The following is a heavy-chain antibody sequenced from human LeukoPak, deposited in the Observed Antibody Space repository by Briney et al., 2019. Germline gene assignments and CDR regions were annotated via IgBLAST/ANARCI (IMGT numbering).Heavy chain of an antibody. V-gene: IGHV3-23*01. CDR1: GFTFGSYA. D-gene: IGHD3-3*01. J-gene: IGHJ4*02. CDR3: AKFYYDFWSGYFDY. Sequence: GGSLRLSCAASGFTFGSYAMSWVRQAPGKGLEWVSAISGSGGSTYYADSVKGRFTISRDNSKHTLYLQMNSLRAEDTAVYYCAKFYYDFWSGYFDYWGQGTLVTVSS. CDR2: ISGSGGST.